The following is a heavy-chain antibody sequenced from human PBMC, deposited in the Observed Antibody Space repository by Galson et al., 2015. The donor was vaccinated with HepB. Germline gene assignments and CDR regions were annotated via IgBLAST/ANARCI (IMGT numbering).Heavy chain of an antibody. CDR2: TYYRSKWYN. J-gene: IGHJ6*02. V-gene: IGHV6-1*01. Sequence: CAISGDSVSNNSAAWNWIRQSPSRGLEWLGRTYYRSKWYNDYAVSVKSRITINPDTSKNQFSLQLNSVTPEGTAVYYCARDAGYSSSWYWQSGYYYYGMDVWGQGTTVTVSS. CDR1: GDSVSNNSAA. D-gene: IGHD6-13*01. CDR3: ARDAGYSSSWYWQSGYYYYGMDV.